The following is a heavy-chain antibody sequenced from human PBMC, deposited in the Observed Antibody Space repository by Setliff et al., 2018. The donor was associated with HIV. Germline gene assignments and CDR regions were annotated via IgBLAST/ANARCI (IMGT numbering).Heavy chain of an antibody. Sequence: SETLSLTCRVSGMSISGYYWSWIRQSPGKGLEWIGYIYYTGTTSYNPSLKSRVTIQVDTSNNRFSLGLRSATVADTAVYFCARDHELGAFDLWGQGTMVTVS. CDR3: ARDHELGAFDL. CDR1: GMSISGYY. CDR2: IYYTGTT. D-gene: IGHD1-26*01. J-gene: IGHJ3*01. V-gene: IGHV4-59*01.